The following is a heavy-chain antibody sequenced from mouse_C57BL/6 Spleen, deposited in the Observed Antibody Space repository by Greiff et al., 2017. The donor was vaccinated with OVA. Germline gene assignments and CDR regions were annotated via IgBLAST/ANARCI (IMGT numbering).Heavy chain of an antibody. CDR2: ISSGGDYI. CDR1: GFTFSSYA. J-gene: IGHJ3*01. Sequence: EVHLVESGEGLVKPGGSLKLSCAASGFTFSSYAMSWVRQTPEKRLEWVAYISSGGDYIYYADTVKGRFTISRDNARNTLYLQMSSLKSEDTAMYYCTRVYYDYVWFAYWGQGTLVTVSA. CDR3: TRVYYDYVWFAY. V-gene: IGHV5-9-1*02. D-gene: IGHD2-4*01.